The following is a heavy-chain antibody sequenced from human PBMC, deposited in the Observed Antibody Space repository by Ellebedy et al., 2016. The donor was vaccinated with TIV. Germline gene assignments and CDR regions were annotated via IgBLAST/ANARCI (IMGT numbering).Heavy chain of an antibody. CDR3: AKDFKIVSTTIDH. J-gene: IGHJ4*02. CDR1: GFTFSNYW. V-gene: IGHV3-30*18. D-gene: IGHD5/OR15-5a*01. CDR2: ISSDGNDK. Sequence: GESLKISCAASGFTFSNYWMSWVRQAPGKGLEWVAFISSDGNDKFHADSVTGRFTISRDNSNNTLHLQMNSVRPEDTAMYFCAKDFKIVSTTIDHWGQGTLVSVSS.